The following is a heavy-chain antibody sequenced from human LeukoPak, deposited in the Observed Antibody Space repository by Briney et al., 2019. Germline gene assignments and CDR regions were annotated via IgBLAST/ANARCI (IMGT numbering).Heavy chain of an antibody. CDR2: IRGSGGST. CDR1: GFTFSSYA. CDR3: AKRPRGNYLDPFDY. J-gene: IGHJ4*02. V-gene: IGHV3-23*01. Sequence: GVSLRLSCAASGFTFSSYAMSWVRQAPGKGLERVSGIRGSGGSTYYADSVKGRVTISRDNSKNRLYLQMNSLRAEDTAVYYCAKRPRGNYLDPFDYWGQGTLVTVSS. D-gene: IGHD3-10*01.